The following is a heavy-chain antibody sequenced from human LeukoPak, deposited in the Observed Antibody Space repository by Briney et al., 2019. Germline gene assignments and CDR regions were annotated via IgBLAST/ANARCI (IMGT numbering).Heavy chain of an antibody. CDR2: IYYSGST. CDR3: ASGRTEITGHYGNWFDP. V-gene: IGHV4-31*11. D-gene: IGHD3-16*01. CDR1: GGSFSGYY. J-gene: IGHJ5*02. Sequence: SSETLSLTCAVYGGSFSGYYWSWIRQHPGKGLEWIGYIYYSGSTYYNPSLKSRVTISVDTSKNQFSLKLSSVTAADTAVYYCASGRTEITGHYGNWFDPWGQGTLVTVSS.